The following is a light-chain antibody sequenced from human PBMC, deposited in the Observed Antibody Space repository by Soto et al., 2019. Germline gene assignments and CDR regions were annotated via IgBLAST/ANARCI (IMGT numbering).Light chain of an antibody. Sequence: SYELPQPPSVSVAPGQTARITCGGNNIGNKRVHWYQQKPGQAPVLVVYDDSDRPSGIPERFSGSNSGNTATLSISRVEAGDEAAYYCQVWDSNSVYVFGTGTKVTVL. CDR3: QVWDSNSVYV. V-gene: IGLV3-21*02. CDR2: DDS. CDR1: NIGNKR. J-gene: IGLJ1*01.